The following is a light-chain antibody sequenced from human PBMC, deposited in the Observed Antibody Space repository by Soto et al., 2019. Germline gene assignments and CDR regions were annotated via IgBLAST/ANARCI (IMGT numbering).Light chain of an antibody. J-gene: IGKJ4*01. CDR3: QQYGSSVLT. CDR1: QSVSSTY. CDR2: GAS. Sequence: IVLTQSPGTLSLSPRERATLSCRASQSVSSTYLAWYQQKPGQAPRLLIYGASSRATGIPDRFSGGGSGTDFTLTISRLEPEDFAVYYCQQYGSSVLTFGVGTKVEIK. V-gene: IGKV3-20*01.